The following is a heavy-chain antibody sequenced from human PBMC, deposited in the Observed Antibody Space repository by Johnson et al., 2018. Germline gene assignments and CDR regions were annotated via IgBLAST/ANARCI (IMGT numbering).Heavy chain of an antibody. V-gene: IGHV1-46*01. J-gene: IGHJ3*02. D-gene: IGHD3-10*01. Sequence: QVQLVESGAEVKKPGASVKVSCKASGYIFTRYYIHWVRQAPGQGLEWMGIINPSGGSTTYPQKFQGRVTMTRDTSTSTVYMELSSLRSEDTAVYYCAKGGSSAFDIWGQGTMVTVSS. CDR2: INPSGGST. CDR3: AKGGSSAFDI. CDR1: GYIFTRYY.